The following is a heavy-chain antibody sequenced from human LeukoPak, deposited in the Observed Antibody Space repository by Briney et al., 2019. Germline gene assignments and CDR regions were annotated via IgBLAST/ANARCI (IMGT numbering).Heavy chain of an antibody. J-gene: IGHJ4*02. V-gene: IGHV3-7*03. D-gene: IGHD3-10*01. CDR1: GFTFSSYW. CDR2: IRQDGSEK. Sequence: QPGGSLRLSCAVSGFTFSSYWMSWVRQAPGKGLEWVANIRQDGSEKYYVDSVKGRFTISRDNAKNSLYLQMNSLRADDTAVYYCARSDGSGSYYNGGDYWGQGTLVTVSS. CDR3: ARSDGSGSYYNGGDY.